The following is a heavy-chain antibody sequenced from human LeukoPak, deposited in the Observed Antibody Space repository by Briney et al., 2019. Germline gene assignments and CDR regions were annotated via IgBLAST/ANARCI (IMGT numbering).Heavy chain of an antibody. CDR2: IYHSGST. D-gene: IGHD1-26*01. J-gene: IGHJ4*02. Sequence: SETLSLTCTVSGDSIRNYYWTWIRQPPGKGLEWIGHIYHSGSTNYNPSLKSRVTISVDMSENQFSLKLSSVTAADTAVYYCARKQSGTYRSDFDYWGQGTLVTVSS. V-gene: IGHV4-59*08. CDR3: ARKQSGTYRSDFDY. CDR1: GDSIRNYY.